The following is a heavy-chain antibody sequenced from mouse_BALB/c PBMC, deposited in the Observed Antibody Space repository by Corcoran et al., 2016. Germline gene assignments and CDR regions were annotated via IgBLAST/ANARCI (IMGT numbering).Heavy chain of an antibody. CDR1: GYTFTDYN. D-gene: IGHD4-1*01. Sequence: EVLLQQSGPELVKPGASVKIPCKASGYTFTDYNMDWVKRSHGKSLEWIGDITPSNGGSFYNQKFKGKATLTVDKSSTTAYMELRSLTSEDTAVYYCARRVTGTGFAYWGQGTLVTVSA. J-gene: IGHJ3*01. V-gene: IGHV1-18*01. CDR2: ITPSNGGS. CDR3: ARRVTGTGFAY.